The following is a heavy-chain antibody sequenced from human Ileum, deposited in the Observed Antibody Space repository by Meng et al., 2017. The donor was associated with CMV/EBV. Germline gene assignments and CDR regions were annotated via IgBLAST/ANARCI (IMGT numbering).Heavy chain of an antibody. D-gene: IGHD3-10*01. Sequence: QVQLPQWGAGLLKPSETLSLTCAVFGGSFTGYYWSWFCQSPGKGLEWIGEITHSGRTSYNLSLKSRVTISVDMSKYQFSLKLTSVTAADTAIYYCARGLASGWPDYWGQGTLVTVSS. CDR2: ITHSGRT. CDR1: GGSFTGYY. V-gene: IGHV4-34*01. J-gene: IGHJ4*02. CDR3: ARGLASGWPDY.